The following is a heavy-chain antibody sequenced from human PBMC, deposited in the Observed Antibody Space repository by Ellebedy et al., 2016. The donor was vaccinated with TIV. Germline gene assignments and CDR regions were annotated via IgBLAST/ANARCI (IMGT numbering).Heavy chain of an antibody. J-gene: IGHJ6*02. V-gene: IGHV3-33*01. CDR3: TSTTIFGMRSRPYSYAMDV. Sequence: GESLKISCAASGLTFSSYGMHWVRQAPGKGLEWVAVIWYDGSNKYYADSVKGRFTISRDNSKHSLYRQMNSLRAEDTAVYSCTSTTIFGMRSRPYSYAMDVWGQGTTVTVSS. D-gene: IGHD3-3*01. CDR2: IWYDGSNK. CDR1: GLTFSSYG.